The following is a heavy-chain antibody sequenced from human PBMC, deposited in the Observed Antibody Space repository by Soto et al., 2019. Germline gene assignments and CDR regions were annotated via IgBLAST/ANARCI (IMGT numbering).Heavy chain of an antibody. CDR1: GGSFSGYY. V-gene: IGHV4-34*01. CDR3: ARSPGYETDY. J-gene: IGHJ4*02. Sequence: SETLSLTCAVYGGSFSGYYWSWIRQPPGKGLEWIGEINHSGSTNYNPSLKSRVTISVDTSKNQFSLKLSSVTAADTAVYYCARSPGYETDYWGQGTLVTVSS. D-gene: IGHD5-12*01. CDR2: INHSGST.